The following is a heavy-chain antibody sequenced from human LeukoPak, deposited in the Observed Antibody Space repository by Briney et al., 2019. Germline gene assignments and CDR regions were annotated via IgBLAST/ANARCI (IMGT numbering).Heavy chain of an antibody. CDR2: IIPIFGTA. V-gene: IGHV1-69*05. D-gene: IGHD3-10*01. CDR3: ARDHYYYGSGSYYNRNLYYYYMDV. Sequence: SVKVSCKASGGTFSSYAISWMRQAPGQGLEWMGGIIPIFGTANYAQKFQGRVTITTDESTSTAYMELSSLRSEDTAVYYCARDHYYYGSGSYYNRNLYYYYMDVWGKGTTVTVSS. J-gene: IGHJ6*03. CDR1: GGTFSSYA.